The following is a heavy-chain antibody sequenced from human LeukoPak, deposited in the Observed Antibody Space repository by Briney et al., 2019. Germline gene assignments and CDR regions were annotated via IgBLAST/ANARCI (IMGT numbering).Heavy chain of an antibody. CDR1: GYTFTGYY. CDR2: INPNSGGT. Sequence: VASVKVSCKASGYTFTGYYMHWVRQAPGQGLEWMGWINPNSGGTNYAQKFQGRVTMTRDTSISTAYMELSRLRSDDTAVYYCARVSRRYYDFWSGSGYYFDYWGQGTLVTVSS. J-gene: IGHJ4*02. CDR3: ARVSRRYYDFWSGSGYYFDY. V-gene: IGHV1-2*02. D-gene: IGHD3-3*01.